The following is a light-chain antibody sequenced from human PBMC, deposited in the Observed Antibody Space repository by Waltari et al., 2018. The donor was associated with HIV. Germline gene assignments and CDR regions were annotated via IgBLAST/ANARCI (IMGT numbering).Light chain of an antibody. CDR3: AAWDDSLNGM. CDR1: SSNIGSNI. CDR2: SNN. J-gene: IGLJ3*02. Sequence: QSVLTQPPSVSGTPGQNVTIPCSGSSSNIGSNIVNWYQQLPGAAPKLLIYSNNQRPSGRPDRFSGSKSGTSASLAISGLQSADEADYYCAAWDDSLNGMFGGGTRLTVL. V-gene: IGLV1-44*01.